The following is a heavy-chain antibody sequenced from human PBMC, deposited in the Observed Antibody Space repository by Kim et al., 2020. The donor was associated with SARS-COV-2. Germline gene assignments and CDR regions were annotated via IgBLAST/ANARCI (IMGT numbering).Heavy chain of an antibody. CDR2: INHSGST. D-gene: IGHD6-13*01. V-gene: IGHV4-34*01. CDR3: AKRIRPTPISRRIAAAGTGWFDT. Sequence: SETLSLTCAVYGGSFSGYYWSWIRQPPGKGLEWIGEINHSGSTNYNTSLKSRVTISVDTSKNQFSLKLSSVTAADTAVYYCAKRIRPTPISRRIAAAGTGWFDTWGQGTLVTVSS. J-gene: IGHJ5*02. CDR1: GGSFSGYY.